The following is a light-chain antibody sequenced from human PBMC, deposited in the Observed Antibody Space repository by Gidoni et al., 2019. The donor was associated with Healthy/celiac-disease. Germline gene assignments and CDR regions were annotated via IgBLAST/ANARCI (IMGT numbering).Light chain of an antibody. CDR1: QSVSSSY. CDR2: GAS. Sequence: EIVLTQSPGTLSLSPGERATLSCRASQSVSSSYLAWYQQKPGQAPRLRIYGASSRATGIPDRFSGSGSGTAFTLTISRLEPEDFAVYYCQQYGSLWTFGQGTKVEIK. J-gene: IGKJ1*01. CDR3: QQYGSLWT. V-gene: IGKV3-20*01.